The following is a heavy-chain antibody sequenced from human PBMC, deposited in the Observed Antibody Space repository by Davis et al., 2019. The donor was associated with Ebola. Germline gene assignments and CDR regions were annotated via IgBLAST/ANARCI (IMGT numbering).Heavy chain of an antibody. V-gene: IGHV4-34*01. CDR3: AIIVVVPAAIVGDNWFDP. Sequence: MPSETLSLTCTVSSFSFSSYYWSWIRQPPGKGLEWIGEINHSGSTNYNPSLKSRVTISVDTSKNQFSLKLSSVTAADTAVYYCAIIVVVPAAIVGDNWFDPWGQGTLVTVYS. J-gene: IGHJ5*02. CDR2: INHSGST. CDR1: SFSFSSYY. D-gene: IGHD2-2*01.